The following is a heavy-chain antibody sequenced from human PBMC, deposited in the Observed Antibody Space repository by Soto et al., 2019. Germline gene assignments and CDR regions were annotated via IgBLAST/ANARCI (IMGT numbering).Heavy chain of an antibody. CDR2: IIPMFGTA. CDR1: GGTFSTYA. Sequence: QVQLVQSGAEVKKPESSVKVSCKAPGGTFSTYAISWVRQAPGQGLEWMGGIIPMFGTANYAQRFQDRVTITADESTNTVHMELSSLRSEDTAVYFCASGIQLWLRRINNGYSGWGQGNLVTVSS. J-gene: IGHJ4*02. CDR3: ASGIQLWLRRINNGYSG. D-gene: IGHD5-18*01. V-gene: IGHV1-69*12.